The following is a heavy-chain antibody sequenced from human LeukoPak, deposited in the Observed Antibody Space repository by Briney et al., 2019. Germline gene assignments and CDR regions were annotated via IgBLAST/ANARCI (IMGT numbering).Heavy chain of an antibody. D-gene: IGHD3-16*01. CDR3: ARDWGWLEFDY. V-gene: IGHV4-39*07. Sequence: PSETLSLTCTVSGGSISSSSYYWGWIRQPPGKGLEWIGSIYYSGSTNYNPSLKSRVTISVDTSKNQFSLKLSSVTAADTAVYYCARDWGWLEFDYWGQGTLVTVSS. CDR2: IYYSGST. CDR1: GGSISSSSYY. J-gene: IGHJ4*02.